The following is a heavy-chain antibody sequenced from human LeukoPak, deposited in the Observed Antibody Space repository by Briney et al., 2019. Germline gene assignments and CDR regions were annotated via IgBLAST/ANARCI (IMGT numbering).Heavy chain of an antibody. CDR2: INHSGST. CDR3: RSWNY. Sequence: SETLSLTCAVYGGSFSGYYWSWIRQPPGKGLEWIGEINHSGSTNYNPSLKSRVTISVDTSKNQFPLKLSSVTAADTAVYYCRSWNYWGQGTLVTVSS. J-gene: IGHJ4*02. CDR1: GGSFSGYY. V-gene: IGHV4-34*01.